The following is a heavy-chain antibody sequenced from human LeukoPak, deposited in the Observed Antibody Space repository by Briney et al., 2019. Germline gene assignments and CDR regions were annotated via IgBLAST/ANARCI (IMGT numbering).Heavy chain of an antibody. CDR3: ARRFGY. CDR2: IDGSSSTI. J-gene: IGHJ4*02. Sequence: GGSLRLSCSASGFTFSSYGMHWVRQAPGKGLEWVSYIDGSSSTIYYADSVRGRFTISRDNAQNSLYLQMNSLRDEDTAVYYCARRFGYWGQGTLVTVSS. CDR1: GFTFSSYG. V-gene: IGHV3-48*02.